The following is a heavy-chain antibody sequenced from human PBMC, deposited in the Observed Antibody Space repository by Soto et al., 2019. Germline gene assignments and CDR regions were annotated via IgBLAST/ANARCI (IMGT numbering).Heavy chain of an antibody. J-gene: IGHJ4*02. Sequence: QVQLQESGPGLVKPSETLSLTCTVSGGSISNYYWSWIRQPPGKGLEWIGYIYYSGNTNYDLSLTSRVTISVDTSKSQFSLQLYSVTAADTAVYYCARIGGSGSYRVFDYWGQGTLVTVSS. D-gene: IGHD3-10*01. CDR2: IYYSGNT. CDR3: ARIGGSGSYRVFDY. V-gene: IGHV4-59*01. CDR1: GGSISNYY.